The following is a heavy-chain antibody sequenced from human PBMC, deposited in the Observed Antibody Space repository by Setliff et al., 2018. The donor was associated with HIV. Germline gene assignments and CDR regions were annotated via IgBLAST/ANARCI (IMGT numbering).Heavy chain of an antibody. CDR3: ARSFGWGAFNV. CDR2: ISFAGHI. V-gene: IGHV4-61*01. D-gene: IGHD6-19*01. Sequence: SETLSLTCSVSGASIRSDRMYWSWIRRPPGQRLEWIGFISFAGHINYNPSLSSRVTVSRYTSRNQFSMTLTSVTAADTAVYYCARSFGWGAFNVWGQGTVVTVSS. J-gene: IGHJ3*01. CDR1: GASIRSDRMY.